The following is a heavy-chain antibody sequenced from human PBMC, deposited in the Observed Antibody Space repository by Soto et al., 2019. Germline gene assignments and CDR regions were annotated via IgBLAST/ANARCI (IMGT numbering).Heavy chain of an antibody. CDR2: TYPGDSDT. CDR3: ARLAYDSSGYYYYYYGMDV. V-gene: IGHV5-51*01. J-gene: IGHJ6*02. D-gene: IGHD3-22*01. Sequence: GESLKISCKGSGYSFTSYWIGWVRQMPGKGLEWMGITYPGDSDTRYSPSFQGQVTISADKSISTAYLQWSSLKASDTAMYYCARLAYDSSGYYYYYYGMDVWGQGTTVTVSS. CDR1: GYSFTSYW.